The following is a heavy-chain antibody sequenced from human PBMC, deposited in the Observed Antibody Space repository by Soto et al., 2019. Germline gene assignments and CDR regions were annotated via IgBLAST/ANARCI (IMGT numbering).Heavy chain of an antibody. CDR2: INHSGST. D-gene: IGHD1-26*01. V-gene: IGHV4-34*01. J-gene: IGHJ5*02. CDR3: ARGTRGAVNWFDP. CDR1: GGSFSCYY. Sequence: SETLSLTCAVYGGSFSCYYWSWIRQPPGKGLEWIGEINHSGSTNYNPSLKSRVTISVDTSKNQFSLELSSVTAADTAVYYCARGTRGAVNWFDPWGQGTLVTVSS.